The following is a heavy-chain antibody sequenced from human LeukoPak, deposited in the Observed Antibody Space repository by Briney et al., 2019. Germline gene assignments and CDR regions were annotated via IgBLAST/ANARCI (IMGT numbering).Heavy chain of an antibody. CDR1: GGSISSSSYY. J-gene: IGHJ5*02. V-gene: IGHV4-39*01. Sequence: KPSETLSLTCTVSGGSISSSSYYWGWIPQPPGKGLEGIGSIYYSGRTYYNPSLKSRVTISVDTSKNQFSLKLSSVTAADTAVYYCARSDNWNYSFWFDPWGQGTLVTVSS. D-gene: IGHD1-7*01. CDR2: IYYSGRT. CDR3: ARSDNWNYSFWFDP.